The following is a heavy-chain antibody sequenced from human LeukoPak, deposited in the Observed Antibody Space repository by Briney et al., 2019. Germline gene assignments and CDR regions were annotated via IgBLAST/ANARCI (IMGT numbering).Heavy chain of an antibody. CDR2: INDRRRT. J-gene: IGHJ4*02. CDR3: ARDPTTVVNVPYYFDF. V-gene: IGHV4-34*01. D-gene: IGHD4-23*01. Sequence: SETLSLTCAVCGGSFSGYHWHWIRQSPEKGLEGIGEINDRRRTNYNPSLKSRVTISVDTSKKQFSLKLSPVTAADSAVYFCARDPTTVVNVPYYFDFWGQGTLVTVSS. CDR1: GGSFSGYH.